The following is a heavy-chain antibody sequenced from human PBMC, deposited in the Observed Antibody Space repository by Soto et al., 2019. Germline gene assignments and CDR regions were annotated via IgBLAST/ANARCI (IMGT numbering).Heavy chain of an antibody. CDR3: ARDRDWGYYYGMDV. Sequence: QVQLVQSGAEVKKPGASVKVSCKASGYTFTGYYMHWVRQAPGQGLEWMGWINPNSGGTNYAQKFQGWVTMTRDTSIITAYMELSRLRSDDTAVYYCARDRDWGYYYGMDVWGQGTTVTVSS. CDR1: GYTFTGYY. V-gene: IGHV1-2*04. J-gene: IGHJ6*02. CDR2: INPNSGGT. D-gene: IGHD7-27*01.